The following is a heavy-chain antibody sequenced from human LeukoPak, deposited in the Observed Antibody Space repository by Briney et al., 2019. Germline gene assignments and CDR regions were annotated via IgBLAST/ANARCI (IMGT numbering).Heavy chain of an antibody. Sequence: SETLSLTCNVSGGSIRGYYWGWIRQPPGKGLEWIGSIYYSGSTYYNPSLKSRVTISVDTSKNQFSLKLSSVTAADTAVYYCARGHSDVLRFLEWLFPFDYWGQGTLVTVSS. J-gene: IGHJ4*02. CDR1: GGSIRGYY. D-gene: IGHD3-3*01. CDR2: IYYSGST. CDR3: ARGHSDVLRFLEWLFPFDY. V-gene: IGHV4-39*07.